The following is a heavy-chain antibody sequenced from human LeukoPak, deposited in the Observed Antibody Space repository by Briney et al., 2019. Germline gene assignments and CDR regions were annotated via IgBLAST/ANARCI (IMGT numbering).Heavy chain of an antibody. CDR3: ARADYYYGSGSYYPFDP. J-gene: IGHJ5*02. D-gene: IGHD3-10*01. Sequence: SETLSLTCAVSGGSITSGGYSWSWIRQTPGKGLEWIAYIHDSGSTYYNPSLKSRISISIDTSKNQFSLNLNSVTAADTAVYYCARADYYYGSGSYYPFDPWGQGTLVTVSS. CDR2: IHDSGST. V-gene: IGHV4-30-4*07. CDR1: GGSITSGGYS.